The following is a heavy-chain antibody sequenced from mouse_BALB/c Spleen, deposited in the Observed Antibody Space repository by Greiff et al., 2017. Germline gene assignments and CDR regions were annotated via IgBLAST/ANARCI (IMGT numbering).Heavy chain of an antibody. CDR1: GFTFSSYA. CDR2: ISSGGSYT. Sequence: EVQVVESGGGLVKPGGSLKLSCAASGFTFSSYAMSWVRQSPEKRLEWVAEISSGGSYTYYPDTVTGRFTISRDNAKNTLYLEMSSLRSEDTAMYYCAREGYYGSSSYYYAMDYWGQGTSVTVSS. CDR3: AREGYYGSSSYYYAMDY. D-gene: IGHD1-1*01. V-gene: IGHV5-9-4*01. J-gene: IGHJ4*01.